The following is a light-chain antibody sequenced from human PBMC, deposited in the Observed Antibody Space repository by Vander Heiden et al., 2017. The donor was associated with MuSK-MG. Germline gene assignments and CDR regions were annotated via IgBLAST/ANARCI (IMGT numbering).Light chain of an antibody. J-gene: IGKJ5*01. V-gene: IGKV2-28*01. CDR1: QSLLHSNGYNY. Sequence: DIVMTQSPLSLPVTPGEPASISCRSSQSLLHSNGYNYLDWYLQKPGQSPQLLIYLGSNRASGVPDRFSASGSGTDFTLKISSVEAEDVGVYYCMQYLQSQTFGQGTRLEIK. CDR2: LGS. CDR3: MQYLQSQT.